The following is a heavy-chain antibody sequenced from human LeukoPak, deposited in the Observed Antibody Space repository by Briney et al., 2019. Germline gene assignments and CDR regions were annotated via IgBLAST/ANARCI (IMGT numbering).Heavy chain of an antibody. J-gene: IGHJ3*01. Sequence: KSSETLSLTCTVSGGSISSYYWSWIRQPAGKGLEWIGRIYTSGSTNYNPSLKSRVTMAVDASKNEFSLKLNSVTAADTAVYYCARDRGATVTTSRRAFDVWGQGSLVTVSS. CDR2: IYTSGST. V-gene: IGHV4-4*07. CDR3: ARDRGATVTTSRRAFDV. D-gene: IGHD4-17*01. CDR1: GGSISSYY.